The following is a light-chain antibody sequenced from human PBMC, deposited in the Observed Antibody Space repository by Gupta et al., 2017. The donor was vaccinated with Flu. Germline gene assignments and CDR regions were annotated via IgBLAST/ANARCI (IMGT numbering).Light chain of an antibody. CDR2: STS. CDR3: QSFDNSLNGWV. J-gene: IGLJ3*02. CDR1: SSNNGAPYN. V-gene: IGLV1-40*01. Sequence: SVLTQPPSVSGAPGQRFTISCTGSSSNNGAPYNIHWFQQHPGAVPKLLIDSTSNRPSGVPDRFSASKSGTSASLAIAGLQAEDEADYYCQSFDNSLNGWVFGGGTKLTVL.